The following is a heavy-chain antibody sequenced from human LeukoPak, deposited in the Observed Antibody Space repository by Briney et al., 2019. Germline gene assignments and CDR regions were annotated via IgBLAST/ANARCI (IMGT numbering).Heavy chain of an antibody. Sequence: SETLSLTCAVYGGSFSGYYWSWIRQPPGKGLEWIGEINHSGSTNYNPSLKSRVTISVDTSKNQFSLKLSSVTAADTAVYYCARGRRSVYSSSWYAFDIWGQGTMVTVSS. J-gene: IGHJ3*02. V-gene: IGHV4-34*01. CDR3: ARGRRSVYSSSWYAFDI. CDR2: INHSGST. CDR1: GGSFSGYY. D-gene: IGHD6-13*01.